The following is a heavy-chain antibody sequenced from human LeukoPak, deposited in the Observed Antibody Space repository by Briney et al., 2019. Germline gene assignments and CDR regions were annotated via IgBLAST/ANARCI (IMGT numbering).Heavy chain of an antibody. CDR2: ITGSDDRT. CDR3: AKGPQVGSGYHPDF. J-gene: IGHJ4*02. V-gene: IGHV3-23*01. Sequence: PGGSLRLSCAASGFTFSGAAMTWVRQAPGKGLEWVSTITGSDDRTYYADSVKGRFTISRDYFKNTLRLQMSSLTVEDTAIYYCAKGPQVGSGYHPDFWGQGTLVTVSS. CDR1: GFTFSGAA. D-gene: IGHD3-22*01.